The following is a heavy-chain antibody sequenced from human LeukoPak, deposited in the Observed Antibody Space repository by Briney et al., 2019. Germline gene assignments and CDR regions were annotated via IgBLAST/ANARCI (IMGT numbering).Heavy chain of an antibody. CDR1: GGSFSGYY. J-gene: IGHJ4*02. D-gene: IGHD6-13*01. V-gene: IGHV4-34*01. Sequence: SETLSLTCAVYGGSFSGYYWSWIRQPPGKGLEWIGEINHSGSTNYSPSLKSRVTISVDTSKNQFSLKLSSVTAADTAVYYCARGSPIAAAAGTQEFDYWGQGTLVTVSS. CDR2: INHSGST. CDR3: ARGSPIAAAAGTQEFDY.